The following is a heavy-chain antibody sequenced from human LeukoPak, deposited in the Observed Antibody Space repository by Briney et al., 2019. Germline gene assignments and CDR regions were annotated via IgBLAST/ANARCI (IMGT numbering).Heavy chain of an antibody. CDR1: GFTFSSSW. J-gene: IGHJ5*02. CDR3: ARESRRGYSYGYLDP. CDR2: INSDGSST. V-gene: IGHV3-74*01. Sequence: PGGSLRLSCAASGFTFSSSWIHWVRQAPGKGLVWVSRINSDGSSTSYADSVKGRFTISRDNAKNTLYLQMNSLRAEDTAVYYCARESRRGYSYGYLDPWGQGTLVTVSS. D-gene: IGHD5-18*01.